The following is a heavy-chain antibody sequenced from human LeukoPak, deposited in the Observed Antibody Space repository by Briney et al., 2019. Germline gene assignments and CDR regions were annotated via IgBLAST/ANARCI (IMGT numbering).Heavy chain of an antibody. J-gene: IGHJ4*02. CDR1: GGSFSGYY. CDR2: INHSGST. V-gene: IGHV4-34*01. D-gene: IGHD3-10*01. CDR3: ARAPGRGRYYGSGSYYLDY. Sequence: PSETLSLTCAVYGGSFSGYYWSWTRQPPGKGLEWIGEINHSGSTNYNPSLKSRVTISVDTSKNQFSLKLSSVTAADTAVYYCARAPGRGRYYGSGSYYLDYWGQGTLVTVSS.